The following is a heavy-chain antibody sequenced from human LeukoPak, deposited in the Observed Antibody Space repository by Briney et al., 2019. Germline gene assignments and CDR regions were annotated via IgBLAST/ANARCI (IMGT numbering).Heavy chain of an antibody. Sequence: QSGGSLRLSCAASGFTFSSYAMSWVRQAPGKGLEWVSAISGSGGSTYYADSEKGRFTISRDNSKNTLYLQMNSLRAEDTAVYYCARGPPGWSGYNYYYYMDVWGKGTTVTVSS. CDR3: ARGPPGWSGYNYYYYMDV. D-gene: IGHD3-3*01. V-gene: IGHV3-23*01. CDR2: ISGSGGST. J-gene: IGHJ6*03. CDR1: GFTFSSYA.